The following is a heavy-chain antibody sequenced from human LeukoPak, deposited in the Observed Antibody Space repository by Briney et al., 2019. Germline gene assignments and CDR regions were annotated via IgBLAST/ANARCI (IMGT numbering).Heavy chain of an antibody. CDR1: GITVSSNY. J-gene: IGHJ4*02. Sequence: GGSLRLSCVASGITVSSNYMSWVRQAPGKGLEWVSIIYSGGATFYADSVKGRFTISRDNSKNTLYLQMNSLRAEDTAVYYCAKDLGYSSGWYDFDYWGQGTLVTVSS. CDR3: AKDLGYSSGWYDFDY. V-gene: IGHV3-53*01. D-gene: IGHD6-19*01. CDR2: IYSGGAT.